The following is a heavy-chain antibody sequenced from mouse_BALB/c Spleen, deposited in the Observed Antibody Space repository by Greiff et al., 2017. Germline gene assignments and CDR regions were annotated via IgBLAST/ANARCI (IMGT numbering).Heavy chain of an antibody. Sequence: EVQLVESGGGLVKPGGSLKLSCAASGFTFSSFGMHWVRQAPEKGLEWVAYISSGSSTIYYADTVKGRFTISRDNPKNTLFLQMTSLRSEDTAMYYCARGILRSLYAMDYWGQGTSVTVSS. CDR1: GFTFSSFG. J-gene: IGHJ4*01. CDR2: ISSGSSTI. D-gene: IGHD1-1*01. CDR3: ARGILRSLYAMDY. V-gene: IGHV5-17*02.